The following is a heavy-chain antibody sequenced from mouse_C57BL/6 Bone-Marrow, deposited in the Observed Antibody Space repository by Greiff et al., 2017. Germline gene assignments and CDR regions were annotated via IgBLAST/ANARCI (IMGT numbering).Heavy chain of an antibody. CDR3: ANPYYYGSPWYFDF. J-gene: IGHJ1*03. D-gene: IGHD1-1*01. CDR2: INPSSGYT. CDR1: GYTFTSYT. V-gene: IGHV1-4*01. Sequence: QVQLQQSGAELARPGASVKLSCKASGYTFTSYTMHWVKQRPGQGLEWIGYINPSSGYTKYNQKFKDKATLTADNSTSTAYMQLSSLTSEVTSIYFGANPYYYGSPWYFDFWGTGTTVTVSS.